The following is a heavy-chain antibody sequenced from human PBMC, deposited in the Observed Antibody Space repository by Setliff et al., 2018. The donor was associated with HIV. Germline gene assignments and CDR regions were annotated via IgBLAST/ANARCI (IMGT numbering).Heavy chain of an antibody. D-gene: IGHD6-13*01. CDR1: GGSISSGGYY. Sequence: LSLTCTVSGGSISSGGYYWSWIRQHPGKGLEWIGYIYYSGSTYYNPSLKSRVIISVDRSKNQFSLKLNSVTAADTAVYFCARGRGSSSSWPIDYWGQGTLVTVSS. V-gene: IGHV4-31*03. CDR2: IYYSGST. CDR3: ARGRGSSSSWPIDY. J-gene: IGHJ4*02.